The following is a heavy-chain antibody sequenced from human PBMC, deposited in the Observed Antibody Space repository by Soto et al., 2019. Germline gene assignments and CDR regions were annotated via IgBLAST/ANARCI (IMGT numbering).Heavy chain of an antibody. CDR2: ISYDGSNK. CDR1: GFTFSSYA. CDR3: ARSPLYNWNLNGMDV. V-gene: IGHV3-30-3*01. D-gene: IGHD1-20*01. Sequence: PGGSLRLSCAASGFTFSSYAMHWVRQAPGKGLEWVAVISYDGSNKYYADSVKGRFTISRDNSKNTLYLQMNSLRAEDTAVYYCARSPLYNWNLNGMDVWGQGTTVTVSS. J-gene: IGHJ6*02.